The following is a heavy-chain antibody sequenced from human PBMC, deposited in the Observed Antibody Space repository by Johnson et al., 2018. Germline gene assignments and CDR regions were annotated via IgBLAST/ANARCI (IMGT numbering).Heavy chain of an antibody. Sequence: VQLVQSGGGLVQPGGSLRLSCAASGFTFSSYSMNWVRQAPGKGLEWVGFIRSKAYGGTTEYAASVKGRFTISRDDSKSIAYLQMNSLKTEDTAVYYCTRGRRDFQHWGQGTLVTVSS. CDR1: GFTFSSYS. V-gene: IGHV3-49*04. J-gene: IGHJ1*01. CDR3: TRGRRDFQH. CDR2: IRSKAYGGTT. D-gene: IGHD5-24*01.